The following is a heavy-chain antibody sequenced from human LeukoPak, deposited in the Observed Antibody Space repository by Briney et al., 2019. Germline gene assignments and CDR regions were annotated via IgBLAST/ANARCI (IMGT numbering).Heavy chain of an antibody. CDR3: ATGPSNYDFWSGYFNY. J-gene: IGHJ4*02. CDR2: INPSGGST. CDR1: GYSFISFY. Sequence: ASVKVSCKASGYSFISFYIHWVRQAPGQGLEWMGVINPSGGSTAYAQQFQGRVTMTRDTSTSTVYMELSSLRSEDTAVYYCATGPSNYDFWSGYFNYWGQGTLVTVSS. D-gene: IGHD3-3*01. V-gene: IGHV1-46*01.